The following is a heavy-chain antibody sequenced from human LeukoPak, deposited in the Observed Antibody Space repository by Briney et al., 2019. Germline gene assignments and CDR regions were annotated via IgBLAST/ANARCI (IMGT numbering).Heavy chain of an antibody. V-gene: IGHV3-48*03. CDR3: ARDGGSYYDY. Sequence: GGSLRLSCAASGFTFSSYEMNWVRQAPGKGLEWVSYISSSGSTIYCADSVKGRFTISRDNAKNSLYLQMNSLRAEDTAVYYCARDGGSYYDYWGQGTLVTVSS. CDR2: ISSSGSTI. CDR1: GFTFSSYE. D-gene: IGHD3-16*01. J-gene: IGHJ4*02.